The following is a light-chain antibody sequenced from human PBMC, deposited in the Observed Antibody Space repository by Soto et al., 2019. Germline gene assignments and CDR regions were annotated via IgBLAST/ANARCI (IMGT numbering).Light chain of an antibody. Sequence: QSVLTQPASVSGSPGQSIAISCTGTSSDVGGYNYVSWYQQHPGKAPKLMIYDVSARPSGVSNRFSGSKSDNTASLTISGLQAEDEADYYCSSYTSSNTVVFGGGTQLTVL. V-gene: IGLV2-14*01. CDR3: SSYTSSNTVV. CDR2: DVS. J-gene: IGLJ2*01. CDR1: SSDVGGYNY.